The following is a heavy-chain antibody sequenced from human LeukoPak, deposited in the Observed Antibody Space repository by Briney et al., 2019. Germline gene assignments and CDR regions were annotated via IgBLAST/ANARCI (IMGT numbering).Heavy chain of an antibody. V-gene: IGHV4-39*01. CDR2: MYYSGST. D-gene: IGHD6-6*01. CDR3: ARHKSSSYSNHYYYMDV. CDR1: GGSISSTSYY. J-gene: IGHJ6*03. Sequence: SETLSLTCTVSGGSISSTSYYWGWIRQPPGKGLEWIGSMYYSGSTYYNPSLKSRVTISVDTSKNPVSLKLSSVTAADTAVYYCARHKSSSYSNHYYYMDVWGKGTTVTVSS.